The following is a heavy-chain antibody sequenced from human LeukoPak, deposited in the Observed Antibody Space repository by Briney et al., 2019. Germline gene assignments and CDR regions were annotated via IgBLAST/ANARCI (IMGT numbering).Heavy chain of an antibody. CDR2: ISAYNGNT. J-gene: IGHJ6*03. CDR3: ARLGLTTVTTYYYYYYMDV. V-gene: IGHV1-18*04. Sequence: ASVKVSCKASGYTFTGYYMHWVRQAPGQGLEWMGWISAYNGNTNYAQKLQGRVTMTTDTSTSTAYMELRSLRSDDTAVYYCARLGLTTVTTYYYYYYMDVWGKGTTVTVSS. D-gene: IGHD4-17*01. CDR1: GYTFTGYY.